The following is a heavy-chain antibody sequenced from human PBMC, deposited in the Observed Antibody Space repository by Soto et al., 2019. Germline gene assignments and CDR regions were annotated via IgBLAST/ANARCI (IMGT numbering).Heavy chain of an antibody. J-gene: IGHJ4*02. Sequence: ASVKVSCKASGYTFPSYTMHWVRQAPGQRLEWMGWINGGNGNTKYSQKFQGRVTITRDTSASTAYMELSSLRSDDTAVYYCARELQGLYYFDYWGQGTLVTVSS. D-gene: IGHD4-4*01. CDR1: GYTFPSYT. V-gene: IGHV1-3*01. CDR3: ARELQGLYYFDY. CDR2: INGGNGNT.